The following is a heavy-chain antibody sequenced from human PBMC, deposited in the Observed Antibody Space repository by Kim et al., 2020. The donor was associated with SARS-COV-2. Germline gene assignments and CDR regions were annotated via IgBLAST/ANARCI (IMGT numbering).Heavy chain of an antibody. V-gene: IGHV4-59*01. J-gene: IGHJ4*02. CDR3: ARSPLGLPCVY. D-gene: IGHD2-21*01. Sequence: TNYNPSLKNRVTISVDTSKNQFSLKLSAVTAADTAVYYCARSPLGLPCVYWRQGTLVTVSS. CDR2: T.